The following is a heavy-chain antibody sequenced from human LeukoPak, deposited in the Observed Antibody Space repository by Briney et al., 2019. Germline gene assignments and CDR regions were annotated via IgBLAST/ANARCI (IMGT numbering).Heavy chain of an antibody. CDR3: ARGRSDILTAYYI. D-gene: IGHD3-9*01. CDR1: GGSISSSNW. V-gene: IGHV4-4*02. J-gene: IGHJ4*02. Sequence: SETLSLTCAVSGGSISSSNWWLWVRQPPGKGLEWIGEIYHSGITNYHPSLKRRVTISVDKSKNQFSLKLTSVTAADTALYYCARGRSDILTAYYIWGQGTLVTVSS. CDR2: IYHSGIT.